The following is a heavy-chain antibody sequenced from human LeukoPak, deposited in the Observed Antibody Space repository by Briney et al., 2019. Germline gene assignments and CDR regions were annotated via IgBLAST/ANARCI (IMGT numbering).Heavy chain of an antibody. CDR2: IYYSGST. D-gene: IGHD3-10*01. CDR1: GGSISSYY. J-gene: IGHJ6*02. CDR3: ARDRSYYGSGSWPYGMDV. V-gene: IGHV4-59*01. Sequence: SETLSLTCTVSGGSISSYYWSWIRQPPGKGLEWIGYIYYSGSTNYNPSLKSRVTISVDTSKNQFSLKLGSVTAADTAVYYCARDRSYYGSGSWPYGMDVWGQGTTVTVSS.